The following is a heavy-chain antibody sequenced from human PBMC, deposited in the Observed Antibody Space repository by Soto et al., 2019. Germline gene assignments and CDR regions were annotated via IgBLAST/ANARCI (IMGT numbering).Heavy chain of an antibody. Sequence: GGSLRLSCAASGFTFSSYAMHWVRQAPGKGLEWVAVISYDGSNKYYADSVKGRFTITRDNSKNTLYLQMNSLRAEDTAVYYCARDSSSAFDIWGQGTMVTVSS. CDR2: ISYDGSNK. D-gene: IGHD6-6*01. V-gene: IGHV3-30-3*01. J-gene: IGHJ3*02. CDR1: GFTFSSYA. CDR3: ARDSSSAFDI.